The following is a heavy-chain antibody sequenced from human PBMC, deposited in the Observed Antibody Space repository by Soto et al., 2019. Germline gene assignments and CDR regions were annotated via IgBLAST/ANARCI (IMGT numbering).Heavy chain of an antibody. CDR1: GYTFTSHE. CDR3: ARVSSIADSRSFHX. D-gene: IGHD6-6*01. V-gene: IGHV1-8*01. J-gene: IGHJ4*02. CDR2: LNPHNGKT. Sequence: ASVKVSCKASGYTFTSHEINWVREATGQGLEWMGWLNPHNGKTGYAQMFQGRVTMTWNATTGTVYLELSSLRSEDTAMYYCARVSSIADSRSFHXWGQGTLVTVSX.